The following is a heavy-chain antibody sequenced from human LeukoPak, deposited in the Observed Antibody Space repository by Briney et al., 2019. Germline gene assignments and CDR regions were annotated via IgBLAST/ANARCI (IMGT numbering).Heavy chain of an antibody. J-gene: IGHJ4*02. Sequence: GGSLRLSCAASGFAFNSFGMSWVRQAPGKGLEWLSYISSSSSTIYYADSVRGRFTISRDNAKNSLYLQINSLRADDTAVYYCARSHQRVGIEDYWGQGTLVAVSS. V-gene: IGHV3-48*04. CDR1: GFAFNSFG. CDR2: ISSSSSTI. CDR3: ARSHQRVGIEDY. D-gene: IGHD1-26*01.